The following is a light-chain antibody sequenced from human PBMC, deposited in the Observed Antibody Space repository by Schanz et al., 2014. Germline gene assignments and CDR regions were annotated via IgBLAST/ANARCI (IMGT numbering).Light chain of an antibody. CDR1: SSDVGGYNY. V-gene: IGLV2-14*03. Sequence: QSALTQPASVSGSPGQSITISCTGTSSDVGGYNYVSWYQHHPGKAPKLMIFDVSNRPSGVSNRFSGSKSGNTASLTISGLQAEDEADYYCSSYAGSRNVVFGGGTKLTVL. CDR2: DVS. CDR3: SSYAGSRNVV. J-gene: IGLJ2*01.